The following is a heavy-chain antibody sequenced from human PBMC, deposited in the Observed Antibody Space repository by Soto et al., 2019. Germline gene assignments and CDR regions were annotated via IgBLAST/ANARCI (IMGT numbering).Heavy chain of an antibody. D-gene: IGHD6-6*01. J-gene: IGHJ6*02. CDR1: NETLTTYG. CDR3: ESDSSSSDYYYGMDV. V-gene: IGHV1-18*01. CDR2: VSGYSGHS. Sequence: QVHLVQSGAEVKKPGASVKVSCKASNETLTTYGISWVRQAPGQGLEWMGWVSGYSGHSSSAQEFQDRVIMTTDTYMSTANMEQRSLTSGDSAVYFCESDSSSSDYYYGMDVWGQGTTVTVS.